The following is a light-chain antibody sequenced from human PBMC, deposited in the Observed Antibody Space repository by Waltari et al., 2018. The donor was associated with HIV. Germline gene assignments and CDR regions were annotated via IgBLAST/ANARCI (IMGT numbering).Light chain of an antibody. CDR1: SSNIGSNT. Sequence: QSVLTQPPSASGTPGQRVTISCSGSSSNIGSNTVNWYQQLPGTAPKLLIYNNKQRPSGVPDRFSGSKSGTSASLAISGLQSKDEADYYCAAWDDSLNGVIFGGGTKLTVL. J-gene: IGLJ2*01. CDR2: NNK. V-gene: IGLV1-44*01. CDR3: AAWDDSLNGVI.